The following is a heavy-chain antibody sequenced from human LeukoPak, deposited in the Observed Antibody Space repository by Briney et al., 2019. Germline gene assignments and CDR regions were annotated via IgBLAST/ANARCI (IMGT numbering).Heavy chain of an antibody. V-gene: IGHV1-2*02. CDR1: GYTLTNYA. J-gene: IGHJ4*02. D-gene: IGHD6-6*01. CDR3: ARDLSTYSSSSVFGY. CDR2: INPNSGGT. Sequence: ASVKVSCKASGYTLTNYAITWVRQAPGQGLEWMGWINPNSGGTNYAQKFQGRVTMTRDTSISTAYMELSRLRSDDTAVYYCARDLSTYSSSSVFGYWGQGTLVTVSS.